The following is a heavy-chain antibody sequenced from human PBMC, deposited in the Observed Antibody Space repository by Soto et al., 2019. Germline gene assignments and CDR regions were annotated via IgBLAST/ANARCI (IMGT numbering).Heavy chain of an antibody. Sequence: PSQTLSLTCAISGDSVSSNSAAWNWIRQSPSRGLEWLGRTYYRSKWYNDYAVSVKSRITINPDTSKNQFSLQLNSVTPEDTAVYYCARGPGSSREPGYYYYGMDVWGQGTTVTVSS. CDR2: TYYRSKWYN. D-gene: IGHD6-6*01. J-gene: IGHJ6*02. V-gene: IGHV6-1*01. CDR1: GDSVSSNSAA. CDR3: ARGPGSSREPGYYYYGMDV.